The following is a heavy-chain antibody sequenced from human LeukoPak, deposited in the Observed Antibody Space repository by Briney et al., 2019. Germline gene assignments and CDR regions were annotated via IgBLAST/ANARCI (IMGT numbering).Heavy chain of an antibody. CDR1: GYTFTGYY. V-gene: IGHV1-2*02. Sequence: ASVKVSCKASGYTFTGYYMHWVRQAPGQGLEWMGWINPNSGGTNYAQKFQGRVTMTRDTSISTAYMELSRLRSDDTAVYYCARDAIPCPTCGSYYEGYYFDYWGQGTLVTVSS. J-gene: IGHJ4*02. CDR2: INPNSGGT. CDR3: ARDAIPCPTCGSYYEGYYFDY. D-gene: IGHD1-26*01.